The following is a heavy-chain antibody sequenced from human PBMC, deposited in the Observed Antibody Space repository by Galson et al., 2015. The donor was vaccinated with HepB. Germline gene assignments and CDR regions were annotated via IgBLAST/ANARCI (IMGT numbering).Heavy chain of an antibody. V-gene: IGHV3-21*01. CDR3: VRDSVWGEDPPNFDN. D-gene: IGHD1-26*01. CDR2: IHGSRRYI. J-gene: IGHJ4*02. CDR1: GFTFSSYT. Sequence: SLRLSCAASGFTFSSYTMSWVRQAPGRGLEWVSSIHGSRRYIYYADSLRGRFTISRDNANNSLFLQLNRLEAEDTAVYFCVRDSVWGEDPPNFDNWGQGTLVAVSS.